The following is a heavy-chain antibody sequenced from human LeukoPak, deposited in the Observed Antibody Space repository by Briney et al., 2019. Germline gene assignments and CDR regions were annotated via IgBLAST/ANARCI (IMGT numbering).Heavy chain of an antibody. CDR1: GYTFTGYY. Sequence: ASVNVSCKASGYTFTGYYMHWVRQAPGQGLEWMGRINPNSGGTSYAQKFQGRVTMTRDTSISTAYMELSRLRSDDTAVYYCARGKVLRFLEWSKYYFDYWGQGTLVTVSS. CDR2: INPNSGGT. D-gene: IGHD3-3*01. J-gene: IGHJ4*02. CDR3: ARGKVLRFLEWSKYYFDY. V-gene: IGHV1-2*06.